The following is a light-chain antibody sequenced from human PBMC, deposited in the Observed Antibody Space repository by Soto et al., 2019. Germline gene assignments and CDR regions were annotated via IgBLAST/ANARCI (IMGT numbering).Light chain of an antibody. Sequence: QSVLTQPPSASGTPGQRVTISCSGSSSNIGSNTVNWYQQLPGTAPKGLIYRNNQRPSGVPDRFSGSKSGTSASLAISGLQSEDEAVYYCAAWDDSQNGVFGGGTKLTVL. J-gene: IGLJ3*02. V-gene: IGLV1-44*01. CDR2: RNN. CDR1: SSNIGSNT. CDR3: AAWDDSQNGV.